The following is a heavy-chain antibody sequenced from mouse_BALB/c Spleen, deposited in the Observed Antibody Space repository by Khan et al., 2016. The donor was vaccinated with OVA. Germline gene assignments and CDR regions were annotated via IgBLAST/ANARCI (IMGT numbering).Heavy chain of an antibody. CDR1: GYSITSDYA. V-gene: IGHV3-2*02. CDR3: ARSLYYSYGYALDC. D-gene: IGHD2-14*01. Sequence: VQLLESGPGLVKPSQSLSLTCTVTGYSITSDYACNWIRQSPGNKLEWIGYLSSTGSTNYNPSLKSRITITRDTSNNHFFLQLKSMTTEDTATYYCARSLYYSYGYALDCWGRGTSITVSS. J-gene: IGHJ4*01. CDR2: LSSTGST.